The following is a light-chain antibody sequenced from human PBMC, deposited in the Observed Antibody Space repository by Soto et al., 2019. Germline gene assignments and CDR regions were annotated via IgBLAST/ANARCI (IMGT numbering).Light chain of an antibody. J-gene: IGKJ2*01. V-gene: IGKV4-1*01. Sequence: DIVMTQSPDSLAVSLGERATINCNSSQSVLYRSNKTNYLGWYQQKPGQPPKLLISRASARESGVPDRFSGSGSGTDFTLTIICLQAEDVAVYYCQQYYGSPYTFVQVTKLEIK. CDR1: QSVLYRSNKTNY. CDR2: RAS. CDR3: QQYYGSPYT.